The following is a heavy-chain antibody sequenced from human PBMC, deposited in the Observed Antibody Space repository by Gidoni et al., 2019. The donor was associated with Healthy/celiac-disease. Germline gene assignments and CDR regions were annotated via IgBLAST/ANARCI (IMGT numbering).Heavy chain of an antibody. Sequence: QVQLVLSGAEVKQPGSSVKVSCKASGGTFRRYAISWVQKAPGQGLKWMGGIIPIFGTANYAQKFQGRVTITADESTSTAYMELSSLRSEDTAVYYCARVPPSDMVRGVIIDYWGQGTLVTVSS. J-gene: IGHJ4*02. CDR1: GGTFRRYA. V-gene: IGHV1-69*01. CDR3: ARVPPSDMVRGVIIDY. D-gene: IGHD3-10*01. CDR2: IIPIFGTA.